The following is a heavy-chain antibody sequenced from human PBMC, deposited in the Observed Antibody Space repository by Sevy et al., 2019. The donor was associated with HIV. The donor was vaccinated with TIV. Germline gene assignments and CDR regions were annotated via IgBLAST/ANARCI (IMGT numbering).Heavy chain of an antibody. J-gene: IGHJ5*02. CDR3: AGQTSGWYDWFDP. Sequence: ASVKVSCKASAYNFIGYYIHWVRQARGQGLEWIGRINPTSGGTKYAHKFQGRVTVTIDMSVSTAYMELTRLTSDDTAIYYCAGQTSGWYDWFDPWGPGTLVTVSS. V-gene: IGHV1-2*06. D-gene: IGHD6-19*01. CDR2: INPTSGGT. CDR1: AYNFIGYY.